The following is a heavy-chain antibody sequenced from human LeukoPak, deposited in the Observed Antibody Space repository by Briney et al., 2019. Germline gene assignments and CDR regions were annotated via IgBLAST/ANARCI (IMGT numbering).Heavy chain of an antibody. Sequence: ASVKVSCKASGYTFTSYDINWVRQATGQGLEWMGWISAYNGNTNYAQKLQGRVTMTTDTSTSTAYMELRSLRSDDTAVYYCARVLGATRTFDIWGQGTMVTVSS. V-gene: IGHV1-18*01. CDR2: ISAYNGNT. CDR1: GYTFTSYD. CDR3: ARVLGATRTFDI. D-gene: IGHD3-16*01. J-gene: IGHJ3*02.